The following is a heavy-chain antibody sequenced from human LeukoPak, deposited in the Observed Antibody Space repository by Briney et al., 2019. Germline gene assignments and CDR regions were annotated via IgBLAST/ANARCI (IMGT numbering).Heavy chain of an antibody. CDR1: GFTFSSYG. Sequence: HPGGSLRLSCAASGFTFSSYGMHWVRQAPGKGLEWVAVISYDGSNKYYADSVKGRFTISRDNSKNTLYLQMNSLRAEDTAVYYCAKDRSFVGAYDAFDIWGQGTMVTVSS. J-gene: IGHJ3*02. V-gene: IGHV3-30*18. D-gene: IGHD1-26*01. CDR2: ISYDGSNK. CDR3: AKDRSFVGAYDAFDI.